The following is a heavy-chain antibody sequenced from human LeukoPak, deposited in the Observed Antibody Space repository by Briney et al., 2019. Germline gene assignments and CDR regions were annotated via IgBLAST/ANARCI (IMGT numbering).Heavy chain of an antibody. D-gene: IGHD6-19*01. CDR1: GFIVSSNY. CDR2: IYSGGST. CDR3: AKPYGSGYYFFDN. J-gene: IGHJ4*02. Sequence: GGSLRLSCAASGFIVSSNYMSWVRQAPGKGLEWVSVIYSGGSTYYADSVKGRFTISRDNSKNTLYLQMNSLRAEDTAVYYCAKPYGSGYYFFDNWGQGTLVTVSS. V-gene: IGHV3-66*04.